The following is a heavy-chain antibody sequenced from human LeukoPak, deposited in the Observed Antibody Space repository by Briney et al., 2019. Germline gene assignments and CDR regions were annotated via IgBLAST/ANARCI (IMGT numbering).Heavy chain of an antibody. J-gene: IGHJ4*02. CDR1: GYTFSGYY. CDR3: ARGHNTSPSFDY. Sequence: GASVKVSCKASGYTFSGYYMFWVRQAPGQGLEWMGWINPNSGGTNYAQKFQGRVTMTSDTSISTAYMELSSLRSDDTAMYYCARGHNTSPSFDYWGQGTLVTVSS. V-gene: IGHV1-2*02. D-gene: IGHD1-1*01. CDR2: INPNSGGT.